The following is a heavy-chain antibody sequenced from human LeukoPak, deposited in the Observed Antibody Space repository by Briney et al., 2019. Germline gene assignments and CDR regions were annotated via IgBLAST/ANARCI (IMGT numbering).Heavy chain of an antibody. Sequence: GASVKVSCKASGGTFSSYAISWVRQAPGQGLEWMGGIIPIFGTANYAQKFQGRVTITTDESTSTAYMELSSLGSEDTAVYYCARGPDIVVVPAARGPNYYYMDVWGKGTTVTVSS. J-gene: IGHJ6*03. CDR1: GGTFSSYA. CDR3: ARGPDIVVVPAARGPNYYYMDV. CDR2: IIPIFGTA. D-gene: IGHD2-2*01. V-gene: IGHV1-69*05.